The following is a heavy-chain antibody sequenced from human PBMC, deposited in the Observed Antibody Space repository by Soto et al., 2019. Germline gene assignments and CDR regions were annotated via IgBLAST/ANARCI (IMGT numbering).Heavy chain of an antibody. D-gene: IGHD5-12*01. J-gene: IGHJ6*03. CDR3: AKDDRYSGYDPYYYYYYMDV. CDR1: GFTFSSYG. V-gene: IGHV3-30*18. Sequence: GGSLRLSCAASGFTFSSYGMHWVRQAPGKGLEWVAVISYDGSNKYYADSVKGRFTISRDNSKNTLYLQMNSLRAEDTAVYYCAKDDRYSGYDPYYYYYYMDVWGKGTTVTVSS. CDR2: ISYDGSNK.